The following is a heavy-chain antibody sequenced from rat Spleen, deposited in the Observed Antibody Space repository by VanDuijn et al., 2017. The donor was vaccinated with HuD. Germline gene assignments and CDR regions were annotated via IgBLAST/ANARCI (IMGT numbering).Heavy chain of an antibody. V-gene: IGHV5-22*01. D-gene: IGHD1-10*01. CDR3: ARPDYNNYVMDA. CDR1: GFTFSDNY. J-gene: IGHJ4*01. CDR2: ISYEGSTT. Sequence: EVQLVESGGGLVQPGRSLKVSCAASGFTFSDNYMAWVRQAPKKGLEWVASISYEGSTTYYGDSVKGRFTISRDNAKSTLYLQMNSLTSEDTATYYCARPDYNNYVMDAWGQGASVTVSS.